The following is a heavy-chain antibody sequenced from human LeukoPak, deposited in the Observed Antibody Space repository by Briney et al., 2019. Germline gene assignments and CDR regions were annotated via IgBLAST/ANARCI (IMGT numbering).Heavy chain of an antibody. CDR3: AFFGVITTQKYFDY. J-gene: IGHJ4*02. D-gene: IGHD3-22*01. CDR1: GGSFSGYY. CDR2: INHSGST. Sequence: SETLSLTCAVYGGSFSGYYWSWIRRPPGKGLEWIGEINHSGSTNYNPSLKSRVTISVDTSKNQFSLKLSSVTAADTAVYYCAFFGVITTQKYFDYWGQGTLVTVSS. V-gene: IGHV4-34*01.